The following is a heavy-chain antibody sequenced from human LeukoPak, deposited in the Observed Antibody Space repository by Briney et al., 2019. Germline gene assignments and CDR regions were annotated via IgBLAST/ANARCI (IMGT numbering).Heavy chain of an antibody. D-gene: IGHD1-26*01. V-gene: IGHV3-21*01. CDR1: GFTFSSYS. CDR2: ISSSSSYI. J-gene: IGHJ4*02. Sequence: GGSLRLSCAASGFTFSSYSMNWVRQAPGRGLEWVSSISSSSSYIYYADSVKGRFTISRDNAKNSLYLQMNSLRAEDTAVYYCARGGGGGATYDYWGQGTLVTVSS. CDR3: ARGGGGGATYDY.